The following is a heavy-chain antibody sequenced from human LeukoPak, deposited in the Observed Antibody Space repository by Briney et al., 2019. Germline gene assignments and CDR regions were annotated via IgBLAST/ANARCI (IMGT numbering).Heavy chain of an antibody. D-gene: IGHD1-1*01. CDR2: IYSGGST. V-gene: IGHV3-53*01. CDR1: GFTVSSNY. CDR3: ARDWRTNSFDY. J-gene: IGHJ4*02. Sequence: GGSLRLSCAASGFTVSSNYMSWVRQAPGKGLEWVSVIYSGGSTYYADSVKGRFTISRDISKNTLYLQMDSLRAEDTAIYYCARDWRTNSFDYWGQGTLVTVSS.